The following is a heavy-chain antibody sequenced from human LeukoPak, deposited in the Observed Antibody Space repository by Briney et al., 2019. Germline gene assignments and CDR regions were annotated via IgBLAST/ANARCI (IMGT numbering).Heavy chain of an antibody. CDR2: IYTSGST. V-gene: IGHV4-4*09. J-gene: IGHJ6*03. D-gene: IGHD3-3*01. Sequence: SETLSLTCTVSGGSISSYYWSWIRQPPGKGLECIGYIYTSGSTNYNPSPKSRVTISVDTSKNQFSLKLSSVTAADTAVYYCARHKADDFWSGYYGWGERYYYYYMDVWGKGTTVTVSS. CDR1: GGSISSYY. CDR3: ARHKADDFWSGYYGWGERYYYYYMDV.